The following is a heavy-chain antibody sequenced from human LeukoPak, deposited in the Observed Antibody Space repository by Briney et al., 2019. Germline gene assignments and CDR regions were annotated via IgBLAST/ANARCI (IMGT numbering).Heavy chain of an antibody. CDR1: LYSFSSYY. Sequence: ASVKVSCKASLYSFSSYYMHWVRQAPGQGLEWVGLINPTGDSTNYAQNFRGRVTMTRDTSTSTVYMDLNSLRSEDTAVYYCARDASGGYFDYWGQGTLVTVSS. V-gene: IGHV1-46*01. CDR3: ARDASGGYFDY. D-gene: IGHD4-23*01. J-gene: IGHJ4*02. CDR2: INPTGDST.